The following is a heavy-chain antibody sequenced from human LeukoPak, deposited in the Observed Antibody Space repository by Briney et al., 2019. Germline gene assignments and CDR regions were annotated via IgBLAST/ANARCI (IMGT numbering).Heavy chain of an antibody. J-gene: IGHJ4*02. CDR1: GFTFKNHA. CDR3: AKGAKLWKTYYFDY. Sequence: GGSLSLSCSPSGFTFKNHAMGWVRQAPGKGLEWVSGISGPGESTYYADSVKGRFIISRDNSKNTLYLQMDGLRGEDTAVYFCAKGAKLWKTYYFDYWGQGTLVTVSS. CDR2: ISGPGEST. V-gene: IGHV3-23*01. D-gene: IGHD5-18*01.